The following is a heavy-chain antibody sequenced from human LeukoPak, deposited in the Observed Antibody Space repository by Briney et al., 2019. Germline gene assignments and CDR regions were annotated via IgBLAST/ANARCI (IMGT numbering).Heavy chain of an antibody. CDR2: ISWVGGST. CDR1: GFTFDDYN. Sequence: GGSLRLSCAAPGFTFDDYNMHWVRQRPGRGLEWVSLISWVGGSTYYADSVRGRFTISRDNSKNSLYLQMNSLRTEDTAFYYCAKDRLRYCTSASCYSQGYWGQGTLVSVSS. J-gene: IGHJ4*02. CDR3: AKDRLRYCTSASCYSQGY. D-gene: IGHD2-2*02. V-gene: IGHV3-43*01.